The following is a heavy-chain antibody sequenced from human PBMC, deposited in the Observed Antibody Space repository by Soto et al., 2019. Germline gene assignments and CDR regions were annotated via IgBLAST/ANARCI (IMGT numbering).Heavy chain of an antibody. J-gene: IGHJ6*03. CDR2: TYYRSRWYN. CDR3: AGTTSHYWYYMDV. D-gene: IGHD1-7*01. Sequence: SQTLXLTCAISGDSVSSNNAAWNWIRQSPSRGLEWLGRTYYRSRWYNDYAVSVKSRITVNPDTSKNQFSLQLTSVTPEDTAVYYCAGTTSHYWYYMDVWGKGTTVTVSS. CDR1: GDSVSSNNAA. V-gene: IGHV6-1*01.